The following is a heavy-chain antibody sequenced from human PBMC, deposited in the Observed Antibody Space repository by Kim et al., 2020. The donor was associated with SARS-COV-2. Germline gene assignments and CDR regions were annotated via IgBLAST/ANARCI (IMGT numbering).Heavy chain of an antibody. J-gene: IGHJ4*02. V-gene: IGHV4-34*01. Sequence: NYTPSLKSRVTISVDTSKNQFSLKLSSVTAADSAVYYCARSQYYFGSGIDYWGQGTLVTVSS. D-gene: IGHD3-10*01. CDR3: ARSQYYFGSGIDY.